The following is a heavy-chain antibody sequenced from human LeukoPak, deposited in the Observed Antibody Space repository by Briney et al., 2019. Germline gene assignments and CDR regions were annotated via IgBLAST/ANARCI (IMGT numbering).Heavy chain of an antibody. Sequence: GGSLRLSCAAPGINIRSNWMHWVRQAPGTGLVWVARVNSEGSRTTYADSVKGRFTISRDNSKNTLYLQMSSLRTEDTAVYYCAPDEGGDYVGLDHWGQGTLVTVSS. CDR3: APDEGGDYVGLDH. V-gene: IGHV3-74*01. D-gene: IGHD4-17*01. J-gene: IGHJ4*02. CDR1: GINIRSNW. CDR2: VNSEGSRT.